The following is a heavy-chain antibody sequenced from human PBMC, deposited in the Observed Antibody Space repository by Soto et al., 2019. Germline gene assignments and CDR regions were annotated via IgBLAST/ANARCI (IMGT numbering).Heavy chain of an antibody. CDR3: ARRFMSAGWLDP. V-gene: IGHV1-3*01. J-gene: IGHJ5*02. Sequence: QVQLVQSGPEVKKPGASVKVSCKASGYTFTTYAIHWVRQAPGQGLEWMGWINAGNGNTEFSERFRGRVTITRDTSASTAHMELTGLTSEDTAVYYCARRFMSAGWLDPWGQGTLVTVSS. CDR1: GYTFTTYA. D-gene: IGHD3-10*01. CDR2: INAGNGNT.